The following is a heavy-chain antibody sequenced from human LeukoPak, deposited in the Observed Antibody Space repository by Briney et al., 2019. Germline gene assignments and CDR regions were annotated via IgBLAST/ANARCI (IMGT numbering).Heavy chain of an antibody. Sequence: GGPLRLSCAACGFTFSSYDMNWVREARGKGVEGVSYICYGSSPIYHPDPVEGLFPISRDNAQNSLYLQMNSLRAEDTAVYYCARENEYSSSSFDYWGQGTLVTLSS. CDR1: GFTFSSYD. J-gene: IGHJ4*02. CDR2: ICYGSSPI. D-gene: IGHD6-6*01. CDR3: ARENEYSSSSFDY. V-gene: IGHV3-48*03.